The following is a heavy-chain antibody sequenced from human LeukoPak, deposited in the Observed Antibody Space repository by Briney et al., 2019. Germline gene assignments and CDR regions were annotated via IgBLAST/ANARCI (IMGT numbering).Heavy chain of an antibody. D-gene: IGHD2-2*01. J-gene: IGHJ4*02. Sequence: ASVKVSCKASGYTFTGYYMHWVRQAPGQGLEWMGWINPNSGGTNYAQKFQGRVTMTRDTSISTAYMELSRLRPDDTAVYYCASGSDPIVVVPAAETSDYWGQGTLVTVSS. CDR1: GYTFTGYY. CDR3: ASGSDPIVVVPAAETSDY. CDR2: INPNSGGT. V-gene: IGHV1-2*02.